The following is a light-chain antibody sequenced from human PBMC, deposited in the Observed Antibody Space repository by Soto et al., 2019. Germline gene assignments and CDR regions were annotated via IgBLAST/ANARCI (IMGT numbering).Light chain of an antibody. CDR1: SSDVGGYDH. V-gene: IGLV2-14*03. CDR3: SSYTNKDTLL. CDR2: DVT. J-gene: IGLJ3*02. Sequence: QSVLTQPASVSGSPGQSITISCTGTSSDVGGYDHVSWYQQHPGKAPKLIIYDVTVRPSGISPRFSGSKSDNTASPAVSGLQPEDEADYYCSSYTNKDTLLFGGGTKLTVL.